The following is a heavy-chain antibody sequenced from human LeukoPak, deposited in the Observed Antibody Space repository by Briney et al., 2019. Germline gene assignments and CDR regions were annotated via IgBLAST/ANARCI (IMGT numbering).Heavy chain of an antibody. CDR1: GFTFSSYS. V-gene: IGHV3-21*01. D-gene: IGHD6-6*01. CDR2: ISSSSSYI. J-gene: IGHJ4*02. Sequence: GGSLRLSCAASGFTFSSYSMNWVRQAPGKELEWVSSISSSSSYIYYADSVKGRFTISRDNAKNSLYLQMNSLRVEDTAVYYCARAGSSSFLTDYWGQGTLVTVSS. CDR3: ARAGSSSFLTDY.